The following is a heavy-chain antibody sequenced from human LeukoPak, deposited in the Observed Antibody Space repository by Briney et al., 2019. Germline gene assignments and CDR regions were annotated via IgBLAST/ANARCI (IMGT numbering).Heavy chain of an antibody. D-gene: IGHD6-19*01. V-gene: IGHV4-30-4*01. Sequence: LQTLSLTCTVSGGSISSGDYYWSWIHQPPGEGLGWIGYIYYSGKNYYNPSLKSRVTISVDSSKNQFSLKLSSVTAADTAVYYCARVPYSSGWYVDYWGQGTLVTVSS. CDR3: ARVPYSSGWYVDY. CDR2: IYYSGKN. CDR1: GGSISSGDYY. J-gene: IGHJ4*02.